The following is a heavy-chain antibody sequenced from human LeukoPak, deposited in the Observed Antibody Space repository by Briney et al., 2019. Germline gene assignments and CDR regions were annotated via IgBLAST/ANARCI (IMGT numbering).Heavy chain of an antibody. CDR3: ARAYSYYYESSGYFFEN. CDR1: VFTVSTNY. D-gene: IGHD3-22*01. V-gene: IGHV3-53*01. CDR2: IYSGGTT. Sequence: GGFLRLSCAASVFTVSTNYMSWVRHAPWKRLEWVLGIYSGGTTDYADSEKGRFTISRDTSKNTLFLQMKSLRVEDTAVYYCARAYSYYYESSGYFFENWGQGTLVTVSS. J-gene: IGHJ4*02.